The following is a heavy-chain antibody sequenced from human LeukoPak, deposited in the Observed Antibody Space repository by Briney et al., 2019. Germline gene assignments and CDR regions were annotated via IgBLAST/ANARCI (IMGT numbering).Heavy chain of an antibody. CDR3: ARDFMYSSSCTGC. J-gene: IGHJ4*02. V-gene: IGHV3-11*04. CDR1: GFTFSDYY. Sequence: GGSLRLSCVASGFTFSDYYMSWIRQAPGKGLEWVSYISSSGSNIYYADSVKGRFTISRDNAKNTLYLQMNSLRAEDTAMYYCARDFMYSSSCTGCWGQGTLVTVSS. CDR2: ISSSGSNI. D-gene: IGHD6-13*01.